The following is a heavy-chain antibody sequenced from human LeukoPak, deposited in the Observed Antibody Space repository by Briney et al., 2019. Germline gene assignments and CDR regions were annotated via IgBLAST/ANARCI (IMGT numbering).Heavy chain of an antibody. V-gene: IGHV3-11*03. CDR2: ISSSSSYT. J-gene: IGHJ3*02. D-gene: IGHD1-26*01. CDR3: ARMRVGAQRDAFDI. Sequence: GGPLRLSCAASGFTFSDYYMSWIRQAPGKGLEWASYISSSSSYTNYADSVKGRFTISRDNAKNSLYLQMNSLRAEDTAVYYCARMRVGAQRDAFDIWGQGTMVTVSS. CDR1: GFTFSDYY.